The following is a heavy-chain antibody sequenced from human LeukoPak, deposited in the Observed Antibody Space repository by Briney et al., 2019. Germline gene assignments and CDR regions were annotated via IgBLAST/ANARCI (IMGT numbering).Heavy chain of an antibody. CDR1: GFTFRTYA. D-gene: IGHD1-1*01. V-gene: IGHV3-23*01. CDR2: LSSSGDSP. J-gene: IGHJ4*02. Sequence: PGGSLRLSCAASGFTFRTYAMSWVRQAPGKGLEWVALLSSSGDSPHYADSVKGRVTITRDNSRNTLYLQMSSLRAEDTAVYYCAKARTGDPKSAYFFDYWGQGTLVTVSS. CDR3: AKARTGDPKSAYFFDY.